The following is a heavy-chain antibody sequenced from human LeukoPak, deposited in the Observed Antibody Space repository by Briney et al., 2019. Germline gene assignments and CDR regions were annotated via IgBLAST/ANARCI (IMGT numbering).Heavy chain of an antibody. CDR1: GYSFTSYW. CDR3: ARYSYYDSSGLDY. CDR2: IYPGDSDT. V-gene: IGHV5-51*01. Sequence: GESLKISCKGPGYSFTSYWIGWVRQMPGKGLEWMGIIYPGDSDTRYSPSFQGQVTISADKSISTAYLQWSSLKASDTAMYYCARYSYYDSSGLDYWGQGTLVTVSS. D-gene: IGHD3-22*01. J-gene: IGHJ4*02.